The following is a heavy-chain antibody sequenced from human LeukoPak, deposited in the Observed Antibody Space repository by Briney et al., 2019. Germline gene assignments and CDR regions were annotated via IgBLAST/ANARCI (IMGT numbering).Heavy chain of an antibody. CDR2: ISGSGGST. Sequence: PGGSLRLSCAASGFTFSSYTMSWVRQAPGKGLEWVSAISGSGGSTYYAGSVKGRFTISRDNSKNTLYLQMNSLRAEDTAVYYCAKEGGSRGYFDYWGQGTLVTVSS. CDR1: GFTFSSYT. J-gene: IGHJ4*02. CDR3: AKEGGSRGYFDY. V-gene: IGHV3-23*01.